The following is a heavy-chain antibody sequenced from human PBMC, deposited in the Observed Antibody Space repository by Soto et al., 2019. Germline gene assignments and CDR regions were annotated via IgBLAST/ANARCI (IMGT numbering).Heavy chain of an antibody. Sequence: SETLPLTCAVSGGAISSGGYYWSWIRQHPGKGVEWIGYIYYSGSTYYNPSLKSRVTISVDTSKNQCSLKLSSVTAADTAVYYCARSTWIQLWINWFDPWGQGTLVTVSS. D-gene: IGHD5-18*01. CDR1: GGAISSGGYY. V-gene: IGHV4-31*11. J-gene: IGHJ5*02. CDR3: ARSTWIQLWINWFDP. CDR2: IYYSGST.